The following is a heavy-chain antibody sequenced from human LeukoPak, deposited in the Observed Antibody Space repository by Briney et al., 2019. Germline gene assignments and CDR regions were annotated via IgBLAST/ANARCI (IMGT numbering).Heavy chain of an antibody. CDR2: ITSSSSAI. D-gene: IGHD1-26*01. Sequence: GGSLRLSCAASGFTFSGYNMIWVRQAPGKGLEWVSYITSSSSAIYYADSVKGRFTISRDNAKNSLYLQTNSLRAEDTAVYHCARVRGSYHFDYWGQGTLVTVSS. V-gene: IGHV3-48*01. J-gene: IGHJ4*02. CDR3: ARVRGSYHFDY. CDR1: GFTFSGYN.